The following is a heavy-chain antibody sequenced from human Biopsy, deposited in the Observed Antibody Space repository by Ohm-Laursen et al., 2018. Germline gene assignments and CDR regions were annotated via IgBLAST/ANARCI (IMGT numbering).Heavy chain of an antibody. J-gene: IGHJ6*02. CDR2: INHRGSA. D-gene: IGHD3-16*01. CDR3: ARALDYYDPYYYYAMDV. Sequence: GTLSLTYSVYGESFNGYYWSWIRQTPGKGLEWIGEINHRGSASYNPSLKSRITVLVDTSKNQFSLKLRSVSAADTAVYFCARALDYYDPYYYYAMDVWGQGTSVTVSS. V-gene: IGHV4-34*01. CDR1: GESFNGYY.